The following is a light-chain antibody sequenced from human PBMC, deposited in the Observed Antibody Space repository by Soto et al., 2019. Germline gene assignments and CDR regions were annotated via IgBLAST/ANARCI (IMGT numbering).Light chain of an antibody. Sequence: QSVLTQPRSVSGSPGQSVTISCTGTSTDFVSYNRVSWYQQPPGTAPKLIIYEASNRPSGVPDRFSGSKSGNTASLTISGLQAADEADYYCTLYTSENTYVFGTGTKV. J-gene: IGLJ1*01. CDR2: EAS. V-gene: IGLV2-18*01. CDR3: TLYTSENTYV. CDR1: STDFVSYNR.